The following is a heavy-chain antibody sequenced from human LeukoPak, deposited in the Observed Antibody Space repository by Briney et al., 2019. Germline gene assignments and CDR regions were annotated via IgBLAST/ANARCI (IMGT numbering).Heavy chain of an antibody. D-gene: IGHD5-18*01. CDR2: IYHSGST. V-gene: IGHV4-4*02. J-gene: IGHJ6*03. Sequence: SGTLSLTCAVSGGSISSSNWWSWVRQPPGKGLEWIGEIYHSGSTNYNPSLKSRVTISVDKSKNQFSLKLSSVTAADTAVYYCTTVVYSYGGYYYYYMDVWGKGTTVTVSS. CDR3: TTVVYSYGGYYYYYMDV. CDR1: GGSISSSNW.